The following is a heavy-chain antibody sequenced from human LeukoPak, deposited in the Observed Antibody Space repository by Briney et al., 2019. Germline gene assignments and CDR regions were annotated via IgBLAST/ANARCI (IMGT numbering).Heavy chain of an antibody. CDR1: GRSLSGYY. CDR2: INHSGST. V-gene: IGHV4-34*01. CDR3: ARGWIREYYFDY. J-gene: IGHJ4*02. D-gene: IGHD5-18*01. Sequence: SETLSLTCAVYGRSLSGYYWSWIRQPPGKGLEWIGEINHSGSTNYNPSLKSRVTISVDTSKNQFSLKLSSVTAADTAVYYCARGWIREYYFDYWGQGTLVTVSS.